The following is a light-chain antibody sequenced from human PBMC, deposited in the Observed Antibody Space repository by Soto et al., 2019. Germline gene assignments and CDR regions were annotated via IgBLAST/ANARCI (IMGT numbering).Light chain of an antibody. CDR2: GAS. Sequence: EIVLTQSPATLSVSQGERATLSCRASGSVSNNLAWYQQKPGQAPRLLIYGASARATGIPARFSGSGSGTEFTLTTRGLQSEDFAVYYCQQYNAWPLTFGGGTKVEIK. V-gene: IGKV3-15*01. CDR3: QQYNAWPLT. J-gene: IGKJ4*01. CDR1: GSVSNN.